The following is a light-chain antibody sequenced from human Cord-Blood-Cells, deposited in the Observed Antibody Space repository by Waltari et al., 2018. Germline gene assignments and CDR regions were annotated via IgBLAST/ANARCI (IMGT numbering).Light chain of an antibody. CDR2: GAS. V-gene: IGKV3-20*01. CDR3: QQYGSSPGFT. CDR1: QSVSSSD. J-gene: IGKJ3*01. Sequence: EIVLTQSPGTLSLSPGERATLSCRASQSVSSSDLAWYQQKPGQAPRLLIDGASSRATGIPDRFTGSGSGTDFTRTISRLEPEDFAVYYCQQYGSSPGFTFGPGTKVDIK.